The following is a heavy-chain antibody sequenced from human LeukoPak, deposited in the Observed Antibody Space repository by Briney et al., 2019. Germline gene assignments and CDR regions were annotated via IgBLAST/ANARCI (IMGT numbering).Heavy chain of an antibody. CDR3: AKSSGSGSRTRNHYFDY. D-gene: IGHD3-10*01. J-gene: IGHJ4*02. CDR2: ISGSGGST. Sequence: GGSLRLSCAASGFTFSSYAMSWVRQAPGKGLEWVSAISGSGGSTYYADSVKGRFTISRDNSKNTLYLQMNSLRAEDTAVYYCAKSSGSGSRTRNHYFDYWGQGTLVTVSS. CDR1: GFTFSSYA. V-gene: IGHV3-23*01.